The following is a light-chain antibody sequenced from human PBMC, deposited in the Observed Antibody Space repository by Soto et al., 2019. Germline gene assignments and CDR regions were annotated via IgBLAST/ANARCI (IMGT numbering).Light chain of an antibody. CDR3: QHYVTSSIT. CDR2: GAS. J-gene: IGKJ5*01. CDR1: QSVSSN. V-gene: IGKV3D-15*01. Sequence: EIVMTQSPATLSVSPGEGATLSCRASQSVSSNLAWYQQKPGQAPRLLIYGASTRATGAPDRISGGGSGTHFTLTISRLEPEDFAVYYCQHYVTSSITFGQGTRLEIK.